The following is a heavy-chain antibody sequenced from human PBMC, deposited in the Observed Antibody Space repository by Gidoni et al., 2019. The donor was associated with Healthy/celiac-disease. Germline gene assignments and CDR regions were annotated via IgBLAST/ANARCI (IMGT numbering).Heavy chain of an antibody. CDR1: GFTFSNAW. CDR2: IKSKTDGGTT. CDR3: TTDQDWNYVYFDY. D-gene: IGHD1-7*01. V-gene: IGHV3-15*01. J-gene: IGHJ4*02. Sequence: EVQLVESGGGLVKPGGSLRLSCAASGFTFSNAWMSWVRQAPGKVLEWVGRIKSKTDGGTTDYAAPVKGRFTSSRDDSKNTLYLQMNSLKTEDTAVYYCTTDQDWNYVYFDYWGQGTLVTVSS.